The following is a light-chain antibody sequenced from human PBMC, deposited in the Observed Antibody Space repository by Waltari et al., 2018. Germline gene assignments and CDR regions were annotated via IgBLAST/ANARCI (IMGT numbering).Light chain of an antibody. CDR2: YKSDSDK. Sequence: QAVLTQPSSLSASPGASASLTCTLRSDINVVTYRINWYQQKPGSPPQYLLKYKSDSDKQQGSGVPSRFSGSKDASANAGILLISGLQSEDEADYYCLIWHSSAWVFGGGTKLTVL. V-gene: IGLV5-45*03. CDR1: SDINVVTYR. J-gene: IGLJ3*02. CDR3: LIWHSSAWV.